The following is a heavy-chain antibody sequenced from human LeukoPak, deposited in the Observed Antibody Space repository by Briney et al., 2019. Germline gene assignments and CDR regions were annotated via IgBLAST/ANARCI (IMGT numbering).Heavy chain of an antibody. D-gene: IGHD6-6*01. V-gene: IGHV3-30-3*01. CDR3: TKQLVPNYFDY. CDR2: ISYDGSNK. Sequence: GRSLRLSRAASGFTFSSYAMHWVRQAPGKGLEWVAVISYDGSNKYYADSVKGRFTISRDNSKNTLYLQMNSLRAEDTAVYYCTKQLVPNYFDYWGQGTLVTVSS. J-gene: IGHJ4*02. CDR1: GFTFSSYA.